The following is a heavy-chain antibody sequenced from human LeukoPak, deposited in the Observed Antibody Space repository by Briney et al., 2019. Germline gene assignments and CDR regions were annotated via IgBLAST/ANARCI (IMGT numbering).Heavy chain of an antibody. Sequence: GGSLRLSCAASGFTFSSSSMNWVRQAPGKGLEWVSSISTSSIYIYYADSMRGRFTISRDNAKNSLYLQMNSLRAEDTAVYYCARGHEGVPSSDGAFDIWGQGTMVTVSS. J-gene: IGHJ3*02. CDR2: ISTSSIYI. D-gene: IGHD3-10*01. CDR3: ARGHEGVPSSDGAFDI. V-gene: IGHV3-21*01. CDR1: GFTFSSSS.